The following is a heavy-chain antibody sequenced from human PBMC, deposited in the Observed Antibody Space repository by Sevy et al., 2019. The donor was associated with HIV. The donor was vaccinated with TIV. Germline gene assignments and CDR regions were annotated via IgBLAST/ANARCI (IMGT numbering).Heavy chain of an antibody. V-gene: IGHV4-31*03. Sequence: SETLSLTCTVSGGSISSGGYYWSWIRQHPGKGLEWIGYIDYSGGTYYNPSLESRVTISVDTSKNQFSLKLTSVTAADTAVYYCATDQSYGDYDAFDIWGQGTVVTVSS. D-gene: IGHD4-17*01. CDR2: IDYSGGT. J-gene: IGHJ3*02. CDR3: ATDQSYGDYDAFDI. CDR1: GGSISSGGYY.